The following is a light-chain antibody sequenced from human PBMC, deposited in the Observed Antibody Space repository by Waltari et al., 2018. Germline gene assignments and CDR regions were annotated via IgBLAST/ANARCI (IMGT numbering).Light chain of an antibody. CDR2: DND. J-gene: IGLJ3*02. CDR1: SSSIGHNF. V-gene: IGLV1-51*01. Sequence: QSVLTQPPSVSAAPGQKVTISCSGSSSSIGHNFVSWSQQFPGTVPKLLIYDNDKRPSGIPARFSASKSGTSATLGITGLQTGDEADYYCGTWDSSLSVGVFGGGTKLTVL. CDR3: GTWDSSLSVGV.